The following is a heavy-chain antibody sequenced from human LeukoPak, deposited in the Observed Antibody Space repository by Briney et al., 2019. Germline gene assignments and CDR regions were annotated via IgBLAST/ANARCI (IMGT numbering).Heavy chain of an antibody. J-gene: IGHJ3*02. CDR2: ISGSGGST. V-gene: IGHV3-23*01. CDR3: AKTRFGELFAFDI. Sequence: GGSLRLSCAASGFTFSSYAMSWVRQAPGEGLEWVSAISGSGGSTYYADSVKGRFTISRDNSKNTLYLQMNSLRAEDTAVYYCAKTRFGELFAFDIWGQGTMVTVSS. CDR1: GFTFSSYA. D-gene: IGHD3-10*01.